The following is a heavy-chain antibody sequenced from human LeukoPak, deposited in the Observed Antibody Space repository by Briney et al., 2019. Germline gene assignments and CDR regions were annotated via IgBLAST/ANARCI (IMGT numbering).Heavy chain of an antibody. Sequence: PGGSLRLSCAASGFTFSSYWMHWVRHAPGKGLVWVSRINSDGSSTSYADSVKGRFTISRDNAKNTLYLQMNSLRAEDTAVYYCAREAYNFWSGYTLDYWGQGTLVTVSS. CDR2: INSDGSST. CDR3: AREAYNFWSGYTLDY. V-gene: IGHV3-74*01. J-gene: IGHJ4*02. D-gene: IGHD3-3*01. CDR1: GFTFSSYW.